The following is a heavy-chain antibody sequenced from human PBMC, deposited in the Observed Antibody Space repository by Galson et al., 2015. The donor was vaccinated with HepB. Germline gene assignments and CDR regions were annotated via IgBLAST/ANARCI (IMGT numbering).Heavy chain of an antibody. V-gene: IGHV2-5*02. Sequence: PALVKPTQTLTLTCTFSGFSLSTSGVGVGWIRQPPGKALEWLALICWDDDKRYSPSLKSRLTITKDTSKNQVVLTMTNMDPVDTATYYCAHRRSIVGAPLRYAFDIWGQGTMVIVSS. CDR1: GFSLSTSGVG. CDR3: AHRRSIVGAPLRYAFDI. J-gene: IGHJ3*02. D-gene: IGHD1-26*01. CDR2: ICWDDDK.